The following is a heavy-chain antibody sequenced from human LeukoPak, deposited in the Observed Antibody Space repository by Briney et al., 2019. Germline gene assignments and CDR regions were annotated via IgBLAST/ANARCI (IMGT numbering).Heavy chain of an antibody. CDR3: ARFSPYYFDY. CDR2: IDWDDDK. J-gene: IGHJ4*02. Sequence: ESGPALVKPTQTLTLTCTFSGFSLSTSGMRVSWIRQPPGKALEWLARIDWDDDKFYSTSLKTRLTISKDTSKNQVVLTMTNMDPVDTGTYYCARFSPYYFDYWGQGTLVTVSS. CDR1: GFSLSTSGMR. V-gene: IGHV2-70*04.